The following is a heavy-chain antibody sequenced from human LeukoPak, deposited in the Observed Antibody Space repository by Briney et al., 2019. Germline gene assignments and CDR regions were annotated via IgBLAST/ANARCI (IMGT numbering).Heavy chain of an antibody. D-gene: IGHD3-10*01. CDR3: ARHVSGIYGSRGDLDY. J-gene: IGHJ4*02. Sequence: SEPLSLTCSVSGGSINSFYWSWIRQPPGKGLEWIGYIHSNGGTNYNPSLKSRVTMSVDTSKNQFSLKLNSVTAADSAVYFCARHVSGIYGSRGDLDYWGQGTLVTVSS. CDR2: IHSNGGT. CDR1: GGSINSFY. V-gene: IGHV4-59*08.